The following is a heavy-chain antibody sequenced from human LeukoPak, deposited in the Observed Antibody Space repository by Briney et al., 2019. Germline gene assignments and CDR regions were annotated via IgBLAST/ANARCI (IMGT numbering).Heavy chain of an antibody. V-gene: IGHV3-74*01. D-gene: IGHD2-15*01. J-gene: IGHJ5*02. CDR3: ARDGQDIVVVVAATPCGWFDP. Sequence: GGSLTLSCPASGFTFSSYWMHWVRQAPGKGLVWVSRINTDGRSTSYADSVKGRVTNSRENDKNTLYLQMNSLRAEDTAVYYCARDGQDIVVVVAATPCGWFDPWGQGTLVTVSS. CDR2: INTDGRST. CDR1: GFTFSSYW.